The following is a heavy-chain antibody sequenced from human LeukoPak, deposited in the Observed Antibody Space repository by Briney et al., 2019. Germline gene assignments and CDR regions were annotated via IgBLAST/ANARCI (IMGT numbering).Heavy chain of an antibody. D-gene: IGHD1-14*01. Sequence: ASVKVSCKASGHTFTSYYIHWVRQAPGQGLDWMGIINPSTSTTTYAQRFQGRVTMTRDTSTSTVYMELGSLRSEDTAVYYCARDPGLTSYYYYMDVWGKGTTVTVSS. V-gene: IGHV1-46*01. CDR1: GHTFTSYY. CDR2: INPSTSTT. CDR3: ARDPGLTSYYYYMDV. J-gene: IGHJ6*03.